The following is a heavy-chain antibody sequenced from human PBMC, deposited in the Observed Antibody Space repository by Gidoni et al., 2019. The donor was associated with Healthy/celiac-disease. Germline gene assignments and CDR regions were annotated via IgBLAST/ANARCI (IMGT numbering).Heavy chain of an antibody. CDR2: ISAYNGNT. V-gene: IGHV1-18*01. J-gene: IGHJ1*01. CDR1: AYTFTSYG. D-gene: IGHD1-26*01. Sequence: QVQLVQSGAELKKPGASVQFSCTAPAYTFTSYGISWVRQAPGQGLECMGWISAYNGNTNYAQKLQGRVTMTTDTSTSTAYMELRSLRSDDTAVYYCAREGVEWELPYFQHWGQGTLVTVSS. CDR3: AREGVEWELPYFQH.